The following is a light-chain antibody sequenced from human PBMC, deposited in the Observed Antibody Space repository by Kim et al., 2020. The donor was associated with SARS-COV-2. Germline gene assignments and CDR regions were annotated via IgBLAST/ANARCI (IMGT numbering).Light chain of an antibody. J-gene: IGKJ2*01. V-gene: IGKV3-20*01. CDR2: GAS. Sequence: TLSLSPGERATLSCRASQSVSSSYLAWYQQKPGQAPRHLIYGASSRATGIPDRFSGSGSGTDFTLTISRLEPEDFAVYYCQQYGRTFGQGTKLEI. CDR1: QSVSSSY. CDR3: QQYGRT.